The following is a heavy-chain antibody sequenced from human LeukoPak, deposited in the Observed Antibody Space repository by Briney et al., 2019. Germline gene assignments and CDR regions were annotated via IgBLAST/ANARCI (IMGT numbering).Heavy chain of an antibody. Sequence: ASVKVSCKASGYTFTGYYMHWVRQAPGQGLEWMGWINPNSGGTNYAQKFQGRVTMTRDTSISTACMELSRLRSDDTAVYYCARDVGYSSSSLFYYYYMDVWGKGTTVTVSS. CDR3: ARDVGYSSSSLFYYYYMDV. CDR2: INPNSGGT. J-gene: IGHJ6*03. V-gene: IGHV1-2*02. CDR1: GYTFTGYY. D-gene: IGHD6-6*01.